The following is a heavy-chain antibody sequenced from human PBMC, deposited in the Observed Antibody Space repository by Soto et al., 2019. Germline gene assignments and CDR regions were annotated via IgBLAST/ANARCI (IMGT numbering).Heavy chain of an antibody. J-gene: IGHJ6*02. D-gene: IGHD4-17*01. Sequence: QVQLQESGPGLVKPSQTLSLTCTVSGGSISSGGYYWSWIRQHPGKGLEWIGYIYYSGSTYYNPSLKSRVTISVDTSKNQFSLKLSSVTAADTAVYYCARAVLDYEGKADYYYGMDVWGQGTTVTVSS. V-gene: IGHV4-31*03. CDR3: ARAVLDYEGKADYYYGMDV. CDR2: IYYSGST. CDR1: GGSISSGGYY.